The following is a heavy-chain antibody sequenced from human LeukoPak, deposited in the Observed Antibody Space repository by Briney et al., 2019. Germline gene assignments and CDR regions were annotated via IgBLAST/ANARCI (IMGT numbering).Heavy chain of an antibody. CDR1: GYTFTGYY. CDR3: ARVGVPAARGAFDI. V-gene: IGHV1-2*02. Sequence: ASVKVSCKASGYTFTGYYMHWVRQAPGQGLEWMGWINPNSGGTNYAQKFQGRVTMTRDTSISTAYMELSRLRSDDTAVYYCARVGVPAARGAFDIWGQGTMVTVSS. CDR2: INPNSGGT. J-gene: IGHJ3*02. D-gene: IGHD2-2*01.